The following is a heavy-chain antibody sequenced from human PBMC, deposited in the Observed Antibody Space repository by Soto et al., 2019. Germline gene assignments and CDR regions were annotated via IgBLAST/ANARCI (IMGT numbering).Heavy chain of an antibody. CDR1: GFTFSSYS. CDR3: ARGSPRPPPFDNWFDP. D-gene: IGHD2-15*01. V-gene: IGHV3-21*01. CDR2: ISSSGSYI. J-gene: IGHJ5*02. Sequence: GGSLRLSCAASGFTFSSYSMNWVRQAPGKGLEWVSSISSSGSYIYYADSVKGRFTVSRDNAKNSLYLQMNSLRAEDTAVYYCARGSPRPPPFDNWFDPWGQGTLVTVSS.